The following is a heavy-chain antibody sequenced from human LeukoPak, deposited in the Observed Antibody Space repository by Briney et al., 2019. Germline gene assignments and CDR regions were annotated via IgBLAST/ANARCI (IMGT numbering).Heavy chain of an antibody. CDR1: GFTFSSYA. V-gene: IGHV3-23*01. D-gene: IGHD6-19*01. CDR2: ISGSGGST. J-gene: IGHJ4*02. Sequence: GGSLRPSCAASGFTFSSYAMSWVRQAPGEGLEWVSGISGSGGSTYHADSVKGRLTISRDNSKNTLYLQMSSLRAEDTAIYYCAQYSSGWYSVYDYWGQGTLVTVSS. CDR3: AQYSSGWYSVYDY.